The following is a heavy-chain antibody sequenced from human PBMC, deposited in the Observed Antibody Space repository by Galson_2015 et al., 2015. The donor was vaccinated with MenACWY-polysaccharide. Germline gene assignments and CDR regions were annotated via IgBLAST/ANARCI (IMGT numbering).Heavy chain of an antibody. CDR1: GFPFSTYA. D-gene: IGHD4-17*01. CDR2: ITYSGGST. CDR3: ARDKDYGDYSLFDS. J-gene: IGHJ4*02. V-gene: IGHV3-23*01. Sequence: SLRLSCAASGFPFSTYAMSWVRQAPGKGLEWVSTITYSGGSTNYADSVKGRFTISRDNSKNTLYLQMNSLRVEDTAVYYCARDKDYGDYSLFDSWGQGTLVTVSS.